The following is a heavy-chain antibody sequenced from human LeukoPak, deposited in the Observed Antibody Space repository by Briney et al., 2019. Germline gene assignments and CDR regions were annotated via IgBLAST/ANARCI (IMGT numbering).Heavy chain of an antibody. Sequence: PGRSLSLPCAASGFTFSNYVMHWVRQAPGKGLEGVSFIYSDGATKYADSVRGRFIISRDNTKSTLFLQMNSLRAEETALCYWSRGAYYRVTMDQITDAFDIWGRGTVVTV. CDR2: IYSDGAT. V-gene: IGHV3-66*01. J-gene: IGHJ3*02. D-gene: IGHD4/OR15-4a*01. CDR1: GFTFSNYV. CDR3: SRGAYYRVTMDQITDAFDI.